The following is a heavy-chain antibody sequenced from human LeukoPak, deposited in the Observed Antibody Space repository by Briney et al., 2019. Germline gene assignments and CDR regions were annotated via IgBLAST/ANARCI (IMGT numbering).Heavy chain of an antibody. CDR2: ISDSGGST. CDR3: AKAYYYDSSGYHHFDY. D-gene: IGHD3-22*01. CDR1: GFTFSSYA. Sequence: TGGSLRLSCAASGFTFSSYAMSWVRQAPGKGLEWVSAISDSGGSTYYADSVKGRFTISRDNSKNTLYLQMNSLRAEDTAVYYCAKAYYYDSSGYHHFDYWGQGTLVTVSS. J-gene: IGHJ4*02. V-gene: IGHV3-23*01.